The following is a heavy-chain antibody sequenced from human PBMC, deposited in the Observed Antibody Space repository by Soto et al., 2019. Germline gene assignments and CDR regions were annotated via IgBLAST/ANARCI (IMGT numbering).Heavy chain of an antibody. V-gene: IGHV3-33*01. CDR1: GFFFQNYA. J-gene: IGHJ6*02. CDR2: IFYDGSND. Sequence: LRLSCAGSGFFFQNYAMHWVRLAPGKGLEWVAYIFYDGSNDNYAESVKGRFTVSRDNSEGMLYLQMNNLRVEDTGVYFCARAMTMTLARIFGMDVWGPGTTVTVSS. CDR3: ARAMTMTLARIFGMDV. D-gene: IGHD3-3*01.